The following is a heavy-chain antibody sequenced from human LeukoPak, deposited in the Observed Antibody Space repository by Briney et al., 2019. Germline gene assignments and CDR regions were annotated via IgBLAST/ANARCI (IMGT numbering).Heavy chain of an antibody. CDR2: ISPYNGHT. Sequence: ASVKVSCKASGYIFTNYGISWVRQAPGQGLEWMGWISPYNGHTNFAPNLQDRLTMTTDTSTSTAYMELRSLRSDDTDVYYCAKTRDTVLNEYWGQGTLVTVSS. J-gene: IGHJ4*02. CDR3: AKTRDTVLNEY. V-gene: IGHV1-18*01. CDR1: GYIFTNYG.